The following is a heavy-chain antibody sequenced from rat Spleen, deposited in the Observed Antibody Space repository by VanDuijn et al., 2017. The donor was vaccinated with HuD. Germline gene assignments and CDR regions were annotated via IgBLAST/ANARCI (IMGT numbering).Heavy chain of an antibody. CDR3: ARERDGGLDY. Sequence: QVQLKESGPGLMQPSETLSTPCTVSGFPLTSNGVGWVRPPLGKGLVWMGTIWAGGSTNYNSAVQSRLSISRDTSKSQVFLKMNSLQPEDTGTYYCARERDGGLDYWGQGVMVTVSS. CDR2: IWAGGST. J-gene: IGHJ2*01. V-gene: IGHV2-72*01. D-gene: IGHD1-11*01. CDR1: GFPLTSNG.